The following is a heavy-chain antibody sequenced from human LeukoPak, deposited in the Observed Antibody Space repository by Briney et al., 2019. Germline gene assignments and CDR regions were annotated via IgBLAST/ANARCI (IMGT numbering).Heavy chain of an antibody. CDR3: ARVAYCGGDCYSWENAFDI. V-gene: IGHV6-1*01. J-gene: IGHJ3*02. Sequence: SQTLSLTCAISGDSVSSNSAAWNWIRQSPSRGLEWLGRTYYRSKWYNDYAVSVKSRITINPDTSKNQFSLKLSSVTAADTAVYYCARVAYCGGDCYSWENAFDIWGQGTMVTVSS. CDR2: TYYRSKWYN. D-gene: IGHD2-21*02. CDR1: GDSVSSNSAA.